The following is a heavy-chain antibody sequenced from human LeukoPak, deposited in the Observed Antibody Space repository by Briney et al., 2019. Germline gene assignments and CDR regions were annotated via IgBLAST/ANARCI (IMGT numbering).Heavy chain of an antibody. D-gene: IGHD5-12*01. V-gene: IGHV4-34*01. Sequence: PSETLSLTCAVYGGSFSGYYWSWIRHPPGKGLEWIGEINHSGSTNYNPSLKSRVTISVDSSKNQFSLKLSSVTAADTAVYYCAGGTPGYSGYGRVDQGLYYFDYWGQGTLVTVSS. J-gene: IGHJ4*02. CDR2: INHSGST. CDR3: AGGTPGYSGYGRVDQGLYYFDY. CDR1: GGSFSGYY.